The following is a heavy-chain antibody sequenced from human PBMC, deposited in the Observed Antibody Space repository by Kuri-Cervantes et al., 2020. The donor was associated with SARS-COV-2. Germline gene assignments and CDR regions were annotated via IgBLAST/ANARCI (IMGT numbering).Heavy chain of an antibody. CDR2: IYHSGST. J-gene: IGHJ4*02. CDR1: GYSISSGYY. Sequence: GSLRLSCAVSGYSISSGYYWGWIRQPPGKGLEWIGSIYHSGSTYYNPSLKSRVTISVDTSKNQFSLKLSSVTAADTVVYYCARGPAHDFWSGYRFDYWGQGTLVTVSS. V-gene: IGHV4-38-2*01. D-gene: IGHD3-3*01. CDR3: ARGPAHDFWSGYRFDY.